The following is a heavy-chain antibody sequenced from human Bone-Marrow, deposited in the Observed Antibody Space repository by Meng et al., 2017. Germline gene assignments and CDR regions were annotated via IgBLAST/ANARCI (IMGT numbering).Heavy chain of an antibody. CDR3: ARDSSTSSTDNYYDSSGYYYYYYGMDV. V-gene: IGHV1-69*05. J-gene: IGHJ6*02. D-gene: IGHD3-22*01. Sequence: SVKVSCKASGGTFSSYAISWVRQAPGQGLEWMGGIIPIFGTANYAQKFQGRVTITTDESTSTAYMELSSPRSEDTAVYYCARDSSTSSTDNYYDSSGYYYYYYGMDVWGQGTTVTVSS. CDR1: GGTFSSYA. CDR2: IIPIFGTA.